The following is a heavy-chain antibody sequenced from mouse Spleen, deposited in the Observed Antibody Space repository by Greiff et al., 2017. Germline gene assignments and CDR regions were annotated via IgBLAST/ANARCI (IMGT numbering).Heavy chain of an antibody. CDR2: INPNNGGT. CDR3: ARKEGFAY. V-gene: IGHV1-26*01. Sequence: VQLQQSGPELVKPGASVKISCKASGYTFTDYYMNWVKQSHGKSLEWIGDINPNNGGTSYNQKFKGKATLTVDKSSSTAYMELRSLTSEDSAVYYCARKEGFAYWGQGTLVTVSA. J-gene: IGHJ3*01. CDR1: GYTFTDYY.